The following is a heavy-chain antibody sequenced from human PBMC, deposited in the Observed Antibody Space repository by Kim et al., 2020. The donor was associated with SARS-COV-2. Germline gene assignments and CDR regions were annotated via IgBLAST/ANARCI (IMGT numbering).Heavy chain of an antibody. J-gene: IGHJ6*02. CDR3: AKGSLYPTYYYYYYGMDV. D-gene: IGHD1-1*01. Sequence: KGRFTISRDNSKNTLYLQMNSLRAEDTAVYYCAKGSLYPTYYYYYYGMDVWGQGTTVTVSS. V-gene: IGHV3-30*02.